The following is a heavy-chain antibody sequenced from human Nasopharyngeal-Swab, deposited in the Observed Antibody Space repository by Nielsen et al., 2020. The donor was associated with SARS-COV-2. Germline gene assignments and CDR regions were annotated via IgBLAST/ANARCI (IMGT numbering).Heavy chain of an antibody. Sequence: GGSLRLSCAASGFTVSSNYMSWVRQAPGKGLEWVSVIYSGGSTYYADSVKGRFTISRDNSKNTVNLQMNSLRVEDTAIYHCAKDRDSGDDSDDYYHYYGMDVWGQGTTVTVFS. CDR3: AKDRDSGDDSDDYYHYYGMDV. CDR1: GFTVSSNY. J-gene: IGHJ6*02. CDR2: IYSGGST. V-gene: IGHV3-53*01. D-gene: IGHD5-12*01.